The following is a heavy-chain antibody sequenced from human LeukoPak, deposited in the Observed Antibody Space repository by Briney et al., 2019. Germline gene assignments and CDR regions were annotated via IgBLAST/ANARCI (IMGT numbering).Heavy chain of an antibody. CDR1: GFTFNRNA. D-gene: IGHD6-19*01. Sequence: GGSLRLSCAASGFTFNRNAISGVRQAPGKELEWVSTIGGSGDKTLYADSVKVRFTISRDNSKNMVHLQVNSLTGEDTALYYCVRRGDASSGWGDHDFWGQGALVTVSS. J-gene: IGHJ4*02. V-gene: IGHV3-23*01. CDR2: IGGSGDKT. CDR3: VRRGDASSGWGDHDF.